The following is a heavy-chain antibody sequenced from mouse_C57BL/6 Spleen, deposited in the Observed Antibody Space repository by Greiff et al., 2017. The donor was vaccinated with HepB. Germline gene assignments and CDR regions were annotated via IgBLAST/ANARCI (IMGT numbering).Heavy chain of an antibody. CDR3: ARSIYYDYDGDAMDY. J-gene: IGHJ4*01. V-gene: IGHV2-9-1*01. CDR1: GFSITSYA. CDR2: IWTGGGT. D-gene: IGHD2-4*01. Sequence: VQLVESGPGLVAPSQSLSITCTVSGFSITSYAISWVRQLPGKGLEWLGVIWTGGGTNYNSALKSRLSISKDNSKSQVFLQLNSLQTDDTARYYCARSIYYDYDGDAMDYWGQGTSVTVS.